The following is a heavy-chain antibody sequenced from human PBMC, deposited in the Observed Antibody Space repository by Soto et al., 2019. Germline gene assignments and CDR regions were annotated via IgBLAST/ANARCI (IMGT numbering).Heavy chain of an antibody. V-gene: IGHV4-59*01. CDR3: ARDLGGRDFDY. CDR2: VYYSGST. D-gene: IGHD3-16*01. J-gene: IGHJ4*02. Sequence: QVQLQESGPGLVKPSETLSLTCTVSGGSISTYYWSWIRQSPGKGLEWIGYVYYSGSTNYNPSLKGRVTISVDTSKNQFSLNLSSVTAADTAVSYCARDLGGRDFDYWGQGTLVTVSS. CDR1: GGSISTYY.